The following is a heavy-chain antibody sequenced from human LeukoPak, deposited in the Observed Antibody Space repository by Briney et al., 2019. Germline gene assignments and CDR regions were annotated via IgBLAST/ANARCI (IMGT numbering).Heavy chain of an antibody. D-gene: IGHD2-2*01. Sequence: ASVTVSFTSSAYTFTSYGISWVRQAPGQGLEWMGWISAYNGNTNYAQKLQGRVTMTTDTSTSTAYMELRSLRSDDTAVYYCARVVVPAAIGEFDYWGQGTLVTVSS. J-gene: IGHJ4*02. V-gene: IGHV1-18*01. CDR3: ARVVVPAAIGEFDY. CDR1: AYTFTSYG. CDR2: ISAYNGNT.